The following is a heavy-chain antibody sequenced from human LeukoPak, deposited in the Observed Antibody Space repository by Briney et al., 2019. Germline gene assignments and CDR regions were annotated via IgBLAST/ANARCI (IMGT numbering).Heavy chain of an antibody. V-gene: IGHV3-66*01. D-gene: IGHD3-10*01. Sequence: PGGSLRLSCAASGFTVSSNYMSWVRQAPGKGLEWVSVIYSGGSTYYADSVKGRFTISRDNSKNTLYLQMNSLRAEDTAVYYCAREYGSGSYSVYYYYYYGMDVWGQGTTVTVSS. CDR2: IYSGGST. CDR3: AREYGSGSYSVYYYYYYGMDV. J-gene: IGHJ6*02. CDR1: GFTVSSNY.